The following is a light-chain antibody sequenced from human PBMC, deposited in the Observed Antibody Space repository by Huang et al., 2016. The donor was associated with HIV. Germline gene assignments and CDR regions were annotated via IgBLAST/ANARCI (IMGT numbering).Light chain of an antibody. J-gene: IGKJ1*01. CDR3: QQRSNWPPEGT. Sequence: EIVLTQSPATLSLSPGERATLSCRASPSISIYLAWYQPNPGQAPRRLIYDASNRATGVPARFSGSGSGTDFTLTISILEPEDFAVYYCQQRSNWPPEGTFGQGTKVEIK. CDR1: PSISIY. V-gene: IGKV3-11*01. CDR2: DAS.